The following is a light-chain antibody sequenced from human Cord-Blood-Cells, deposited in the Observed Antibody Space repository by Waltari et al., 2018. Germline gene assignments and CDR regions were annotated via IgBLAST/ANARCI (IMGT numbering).Light chain of an antibody. CDR1: PSVLYSSNNKKY. J-gene: IGKJ3*01. CDR3: QQYYSTPFT. CDR2: WAS. Sequence: DIVLTQSPHSLAVSLGERASINSKSSPSVLYSSNNKKYLAWYQQKPGQPPKLLIYWASTRESGLPDRCSGSGSGTDFTLTISSLQAEDVAVYDCQQYYSTPFTFGPGTKVDIK. V-gene: IGKV4-1*01.